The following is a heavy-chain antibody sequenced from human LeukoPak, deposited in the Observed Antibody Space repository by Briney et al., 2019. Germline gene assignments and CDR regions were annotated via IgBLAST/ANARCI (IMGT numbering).Heavy chain of an antibody. J-gene: IGHJ4*02. D-gene: IGHD4-23*01. V-gene: IGHV1-46*01. CDR3: ARGWTTVVGFDY. CDR2: INPSGGST. CDR1: GGTFSSYA. Sequence: ASVKVSCKASGGTFSSYAISWVRQAPGQGLEWMGIINPSGGSTSYAQKFQGRVTMTRDTSTSTVYMELSSLRSEDTAVYYCARGWTTVVGFDYWGQGTLVTVSS.